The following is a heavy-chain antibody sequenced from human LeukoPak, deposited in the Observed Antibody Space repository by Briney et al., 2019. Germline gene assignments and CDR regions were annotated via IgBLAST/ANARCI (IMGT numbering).Heavy chain of an antibody. CDR3: ASVKSGSYYSRWFDP. J-gene: IGHJ5*02. D-gene: IGHD1-26*01. CDR1: GGSFSGYY. Sequence: NPSETLSLTCAVYGGSFSGYYWSWIRQPPGKGLEWIGEINHSGSTNYNPSLKSRVTISVDTSKNQFSLKLSSVTAADTAVYYCASVKSGSYYSRWFDPWGQGTLVTVSS. CDR2: INHSGST. V-gene: IGHV4-34*01.